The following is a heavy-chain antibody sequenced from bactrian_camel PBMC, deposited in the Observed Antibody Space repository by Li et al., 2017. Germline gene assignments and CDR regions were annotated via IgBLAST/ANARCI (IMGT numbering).Heavy chain of an antibody. D-gene: IGHD2*01. V-gene: IGHV3S53*01. CDR2: IGGTT. Sequence: HVQLVESGGGSVQAGGSLRLSCEVSGYTFTYSWCDMGWYRQAPGKERELVSTIGGTTIYADSVKGRFTMSRDNAKNMLYLQMNNLKSEDTALYYCAKALGSGDYYTGEYNFWGQGTQVTVS. CDR3: AKALGSGDYYTGEYNF. CDR1: GYTFTYSWCD. J-gene: IGHJ4*01.